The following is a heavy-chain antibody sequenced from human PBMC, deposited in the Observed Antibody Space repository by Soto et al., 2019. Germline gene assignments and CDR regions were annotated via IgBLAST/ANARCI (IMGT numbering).Heavy chain of an antibody. V-gene: IGHV4-39*01. Sequence: QLQESGPGLVKPSETLSLTCTVSGDSISSSNYHWGWIRQPPGKGLEWIGSVYYSGSTYYNPSLKSRVTISIDASKNQYSLNLNSVTATDTAVYYCARHRGPTGPNYWGHGTLVTVSS. J-gene: IGHJ4*01. CDR2: VYYSGST. CDR1: GDSISSSNYH. D-gene: IGHD3-10*01. CDR3: ARHRGPTGPNY.